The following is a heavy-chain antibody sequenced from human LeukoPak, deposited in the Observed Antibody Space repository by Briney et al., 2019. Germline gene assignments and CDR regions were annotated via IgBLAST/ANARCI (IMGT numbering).Heavy chain of an antibody. D-gene: IGHD2-15*01. V-gene: IGHV4-59*01. CDR3: ARGVVAARFWFDP. CDR1: GVSISSYY. Sequence: SETLSLTCTVSGVSISSYYWSWLRRPPGKGLEWIGYIYYSGSTNYNPSLKSRVTISVDTSKNQFSLKLSSVTAADTAVYYCARGVVAARFWFDPWGQGTLVAVS. J-gene: IGHJ5*02. CDR2: IYYSGST.